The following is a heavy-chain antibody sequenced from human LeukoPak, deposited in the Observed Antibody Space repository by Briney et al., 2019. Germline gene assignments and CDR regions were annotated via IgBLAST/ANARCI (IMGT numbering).Heavy chain of an antibody. Sequence: GGSLRLSCAASGFTFSDHAMTWVRQTLAKGLESVSSTSAGGDITHYAESVKGRFTISRDNSKSTLYLQMNSLRAEDTAIYFCAYLDSSGFYYGRLRYWGQGTPVPVPP. J-gene: IGHJ4*02. CDR1: GFTFSDHA. V-gene: IGHV3-23*01. CDR3: AYLDSSGFYYGRLRY. D-gene: IGHD3-22*01. CDR2: TSAGGDIT.